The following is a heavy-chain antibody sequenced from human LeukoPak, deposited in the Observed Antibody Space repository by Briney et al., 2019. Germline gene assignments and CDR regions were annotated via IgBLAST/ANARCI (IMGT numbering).Heavy chain of an antibody. Sequence: PGGSLRLSCAASGFTFSSYAMHWVRQAPGKGLEWVALISYDGSNKYYADSVKGRFTISRDNSKNTLYLQMGSLRAEDMAVYYCARVNVAAAIDYWGQGTLVTVSS. CDR2: ISYDGSNK. CDR1: GFTFSSYA. J-gene: IGHJ4*02. V-gene: IGHV3-30*14. D-gene: IGHD6-13*01. CDR3: ARVNVAAAIDY.